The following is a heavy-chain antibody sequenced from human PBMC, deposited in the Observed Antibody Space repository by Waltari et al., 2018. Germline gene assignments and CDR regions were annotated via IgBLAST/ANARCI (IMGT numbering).Heavy chain of an antibody. CDR3: ARSPYSGNTAFFHH. CDR1: GYTFTSYY. J-gene: IGHJ1*01. Sequence: QVQLVQSGAEVKKPGASVKVSCKASGYTFTSYYLHWVRQAPGQGLEWMGIINPSGGSTSYAQKLQGRVTMTRDTSTSTVYMELSILRSEDTAVYYCARSPYSGNTAFFHHWGQGTLVTVSS. V-gene: IGHV1-46*01. D-gene: IGHD1-26*01. CDR2: INPSGGST.